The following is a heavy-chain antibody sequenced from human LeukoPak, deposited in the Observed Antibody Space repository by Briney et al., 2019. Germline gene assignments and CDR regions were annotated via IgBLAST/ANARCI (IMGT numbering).Heavy chain of an antibody. CDR1: GFTFGDYA. Sequence: GRSLGLSCTASGFTFGDYAMSWVRQAPGKGLEWVGFIRSKAYGGTTEYAASVKGRFTISRDDSKSIAYLQMNSLKTEDTAVYYCTRDDSGDYEFDYWGQGTLVTVSS. J-gene: IGHJ4*02. CDR3: TRDDSGDYEFDY. CDR2: IRSKAYGGTT. D-gene: IGHD4-17*01. V-gene: IGHV3-49*04.